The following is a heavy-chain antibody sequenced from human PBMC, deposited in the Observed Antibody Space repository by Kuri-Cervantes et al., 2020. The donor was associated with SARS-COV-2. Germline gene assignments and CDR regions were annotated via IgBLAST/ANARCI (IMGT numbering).Heavy chain of an antibody. CDR3: ARVLRTASFDF. CDR2: IYYSGST. Sequence: ESLKISCSVSGGSISSRNFYWGWIRQPPGKGLEWIGNIYYSGSTYCSPSLKSRVTISMDTSKDQFSLKLSSVTAADTAVYYCARVLRTASFDFWGQGTLVTVSS. CDR1: GGSISSRNFY. V-gene: IGHV4-39*01. D-gene: IGHD3-16*01. J-gene: IGHJ4*02.